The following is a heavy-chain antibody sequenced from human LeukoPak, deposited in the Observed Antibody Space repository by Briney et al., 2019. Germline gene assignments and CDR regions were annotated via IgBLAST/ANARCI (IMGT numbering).Heavy chain of an antibody. Sequence: GGSLRLSRAASGFTFSSYGMHWVRQAPGKGLEWVAVISYDGSNKYYADSVKGRFTISRDNSKNTLYLQMNSLRAEDTAVYYCAKGLKQLAYYFDYWGQGTLVTVSS. CDR2: ISYDGSNK. V-gene: IGHV3-30*18. D-gene: IGHD6-13*01. CDR1: GFTFSSYG. CDR3: AKGLKQLAYYFDY. J-gene: IGHJ4*02.